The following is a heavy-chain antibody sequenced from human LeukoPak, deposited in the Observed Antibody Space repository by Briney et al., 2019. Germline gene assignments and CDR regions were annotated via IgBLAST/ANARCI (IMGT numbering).Heavy chain of an antibody. CDR2: IIPILGIA. CDR3: ARSRGDFWSGYSSPLDY. J-gene: IGHJ4*02. CDR1: GGTFSSYA. V-gene: IGHV1-69*04. D-gene: IGHD3-3*01. Sequence: SVKVSCKASGGTFSSYAISWVRQAPGQGLEWMGRIIPILGIANCAQKFQGRVTITADKSTSTAYMELSSLRSEDTAVYYCARSRGDFWSGYSSPLDYWGQGTLVTVSS.